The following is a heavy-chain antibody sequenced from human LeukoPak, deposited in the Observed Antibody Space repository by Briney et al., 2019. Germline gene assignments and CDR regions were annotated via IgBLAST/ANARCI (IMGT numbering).Heavy chain of an antibody. V-gene: IGHV3-23*01. Sequence: PGGSLRLSCAASGFTFNSYAMSWVRQAPEKGLEWVATISGSGGGTYYADSVKGRFTISRDNSKNTLYLQMNSLRAEDTAVYYCAKPRSGWYPYYYFDYWGQGTLVTVSS. CDR2: ISGSGGGT. D-gene: IGHD6-19*01. CDR3: AKPRSGWYPYYYFDY. CDR1: GFTFNSYA. J-gene: IGHJ4*02.